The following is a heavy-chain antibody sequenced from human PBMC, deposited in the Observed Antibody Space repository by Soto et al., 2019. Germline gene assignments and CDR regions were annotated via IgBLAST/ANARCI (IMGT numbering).Heavy chain of an antibody. CDR2: IDGDEDSTT. CDR3: VRDSHVDY. J-gene: IGHJ4*02. V-gene: IGHV3-74*01. CDR1: GFTFKSYW. Sequence: EVQLVESGGGLVQPGGSLILSCAASGFTFKSYWMQWVRQAPGKGLEWVSRIDGDEDSTTNYADSVKGRFTISRDNVNNTLYLQINSLRAEDTAVYYCVRDSHVDYWGQGTLVTVTS.